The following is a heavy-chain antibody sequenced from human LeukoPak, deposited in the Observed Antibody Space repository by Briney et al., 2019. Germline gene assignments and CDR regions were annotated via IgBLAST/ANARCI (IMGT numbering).Heavy chain of an antibody. Sequence: GGSLRLSCAASGFTFRTYSMNWVRQAPGKGLEWVGRIKSKTDGGTTDYAAPVKGRFTISRDDSKNTLYLQMNSLKTEDTAVYYCTTDLSLRYFDWLLPNLDYWGQGTLVTVSS. CDR1: GFTFRTYS. CDR3: TTDLSLRYFDWLLPNLDY. D-gene: IGHD3-9*01. CDR2: IKSKTDGGTT. V-gene: IGHV3-15*01. J-gene: IGHJ4*02.